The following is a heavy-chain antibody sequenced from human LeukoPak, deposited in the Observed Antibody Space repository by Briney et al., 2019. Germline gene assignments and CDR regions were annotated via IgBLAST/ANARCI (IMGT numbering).Heavy chain of an antibody. D-gene: IGHD1-20*01. Sequence: SVKVFCKASGGTFSSYAISWVRQAPGQGLEWMGGIIPIFGTANYAQKFQGRVTITADESTSTAYMELSSLRSEDTAAYYCARGTITGTPYFDYWGQGTLVTVSS. V-gene: IGHV1-69*13. CDR3: ARGTITGTPYFDY. CDR2: IIPIFGTA. J-gene: IGHJ4*02. CDR1: GGTFSSYA.